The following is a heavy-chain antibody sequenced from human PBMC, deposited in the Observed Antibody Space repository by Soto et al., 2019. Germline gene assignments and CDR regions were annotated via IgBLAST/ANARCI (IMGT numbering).Heavy chain of an antibody. Sequence: SETLSVTCTFSGGSISIGGYYWSWIRQHPGKGLEWLGYIYYSGSTYYNPSLKSRVTISVDTSKNQFSLKLSSVTAADTAVYYCARGGYYYDSSGYYSDGVGAFDIWGQGTMVTVSS. V-gene: IGHV4-31*03. CDR2: IYYSGST. J-gene: IGHJ3*02. D-gene: IGHD3-22*01. CDR1: GGSISIGGYY. CDR3: ARGGYYYDSSGYYSDGVGAFDI.